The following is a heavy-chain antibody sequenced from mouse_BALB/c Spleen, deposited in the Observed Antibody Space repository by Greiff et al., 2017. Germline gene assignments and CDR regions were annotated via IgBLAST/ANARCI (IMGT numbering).Heavy chain of an antibody. CDR2: INPSTGYT. CDR1: GYTFTSYW. J-gene: IGHJ3*01. V-gene: IGHV1-7*01. D-gene: IGHD1-1*01. CDR3: ARPLYYGSPSFAY. Sequence: VQLQQSGAELAKPGASVKMSCKASGYTFTSYWMHWVKQRPGQGLEWIGYINPSTGYTEYNQKFKDKATLTADKSSSTAYMQLSSLTSEDSAVYYCARPLYYGSPSFAYWGQGTLVTVSA.